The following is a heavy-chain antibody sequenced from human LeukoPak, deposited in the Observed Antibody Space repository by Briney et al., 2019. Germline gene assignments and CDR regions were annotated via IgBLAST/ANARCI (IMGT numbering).Heavy chain of an antibody. CDR1: GFTFSSYA. CDR2: ISYDGSNK. CDR3: AKVGALSGSYDYFDY. D-gene: IGHD3-10*01. Sequence: GGSLRLSCAASGFTFSSYAMHWVRQAPGKGLEWVAVISYDGSNKYYADSVKGQFTISRDNSKNTLYLQMNSLRAEDTAVYYCAKVGALSGSYDYFDYWGQGTLVTVSS. J-gene: IGHJ4*02. V-gene: IGHV3-30-3*01.